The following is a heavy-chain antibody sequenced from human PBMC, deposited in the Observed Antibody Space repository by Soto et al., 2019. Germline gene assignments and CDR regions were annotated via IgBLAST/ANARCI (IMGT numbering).Heavy chain of an antibody. Sequence: ASVKVSCKASGYTFTGYYMHWVRQAPGQGLEWMGWINPNSGGTNYAQKFQGWVTMTRDTSISPAYMELSRLRSDDTAVYYCARGGPGNYCSGGSCYSSTPYYYYGMDVWGQGTTVTV. CDR3: ARGGPGNYCSGGSCYSSTPYYYYGMDV. D-gene: IGHD2-15*01. CDR2: INPNSGGT. V-gene: IGHV1-2*04. CDR1: GYTFTGYY. J-gene: IGHJ6*02.